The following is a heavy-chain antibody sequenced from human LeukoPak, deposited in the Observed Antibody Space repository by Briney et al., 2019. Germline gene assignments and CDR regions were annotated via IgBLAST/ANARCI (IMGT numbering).Heavy chain of an antibody. J-gene: IGHJ4*02. CDR1: GFSFSSYA. CDR3: AKRSGYTTGWFFDF. CDR2: ISGSGDNT. V-gene: IGHV3-23*01. Sequence: GGSLKLSCAASGFSFSSYAMGWVRQAPGKGLEWVSSISGSGDNTYYAESVKGRFTISRDNSKNTLFLQMNSLRAEDTAVFYCAKRSGYTTGWFFDFWGQGTLVTVSS. D-gene: IGHD6-19*01.